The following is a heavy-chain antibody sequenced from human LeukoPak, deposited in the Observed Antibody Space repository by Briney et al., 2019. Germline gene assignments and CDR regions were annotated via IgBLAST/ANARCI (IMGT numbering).Heavy chain of an antibody. CDR2: IYYSGST. J-gene: IGHJ4*02. V-gene: IGHV4-59*08. CDR3: ARLPARKGVYFDY. Sequence: SETLSPTCTVSGGSISSYYWSWIRQPPGKGLEWIGYIYYSGSTNYNPSLKSRVTISVDTSKNQFSLKLSSVTAADTAVYYCARLPARKGVYFDYWGQGTLVTVSS. CDR1: GGSISSYY. D-gene: IGHD6-6*01.